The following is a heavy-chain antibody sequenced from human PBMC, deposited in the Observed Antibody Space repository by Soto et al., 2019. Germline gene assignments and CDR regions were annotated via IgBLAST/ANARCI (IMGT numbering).Heavy chain of an antibody. D-gene: IGHD2-2*01. CDR1: GYTFTSTG. V-gene: IGHV1-18*04. CDR2: IHLYRDGT. J-gene: IGHJ5*02. Sequence: GASVKVSCNASGYTFTSTGISWLLQAPGQGLEWMAWIHLYRDGTNYAQKFQGRASMTTDTSKTTAYMELRRLRSDDTTVYYCARVVPGAEAWFGPWGQGTLVTVSS. CDR3: ARVVPGAEAWFGP.